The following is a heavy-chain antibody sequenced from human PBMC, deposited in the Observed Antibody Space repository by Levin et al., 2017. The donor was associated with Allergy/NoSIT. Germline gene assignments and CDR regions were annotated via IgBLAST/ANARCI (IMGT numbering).Heavy chain of an antibody. CDR3: ARDRPQGYYESTGFPD. V-gene: IGHV4-30-4*01. D-gene: IGHD3-22*01. J-gene: IGHJ4*02. CDR1: GDSINRGDYY. Sequence: SETLSLTCSVSGDSINRGDYYWNWIRQSPGTGLEWVGYIHSSGSTSYNPSLKNRLVISMDTSKNQVSLRLRSVTAADTAVYFCARDRPQGYYESTGFPDWGRGIQVIVSS. CDR2: IHSSGST.